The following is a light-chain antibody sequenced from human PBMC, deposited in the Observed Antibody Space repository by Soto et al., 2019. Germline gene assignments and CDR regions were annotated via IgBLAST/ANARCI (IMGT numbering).Light chain of an antibody. CDR2: EVS. CDR1: SSDVGGYNY. CDR3: SSYAGSNNPVV. V-gene: IGLV2-8*01. Sequence: QSALTQPPSASGSPGQSVIISCTGTSSDVGGYNYVSWYQQHPGKAPKLMIYEVSKRPSGVPDRFSGSKSGNTASLTVSGLQAEDEADSDCSSYAGSNNPVVFGGGTKLTVL. J-gene: IGLJ2*01.